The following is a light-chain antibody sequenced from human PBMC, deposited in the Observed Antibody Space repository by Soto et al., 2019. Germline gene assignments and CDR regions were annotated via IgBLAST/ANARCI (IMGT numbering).Light chain of an antibody. J-gene: IGLJ3*02. Sequence: QSVLTQPASVSGSPGQSITISCTGTSSDIGGYNYVSWYQQNPGKAPKLVIYEVTNRPSGVSDRFSGSKSANTASLTISGLQAEDEADYYCSSYTSNSTLVFGGGTKLTVL. CDR3: SSYTSNSTLV. V-gene: IGLV2-14*01. CDR1: SSDIGGYNY. CDR2: EVT.